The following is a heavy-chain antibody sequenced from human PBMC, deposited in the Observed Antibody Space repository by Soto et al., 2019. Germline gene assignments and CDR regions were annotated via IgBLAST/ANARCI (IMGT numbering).Heavy chain of an antibody. CDR1: GASISSDDYY. CDR3: ARDYFDSSDYTTNWFDP. J-gene: IGHJ5*02. Sequence: PSETLSLTCTVSGASISSDDYYWSWIRQPPGKGLEWIGYIYYRGKTYYNPSLKSRVTIFVDTSKNQFSLKLTSVTAADTALYYCARDYFDSSDYTTNWFDPWGQGTLVTVSS. V-gene: IGHV4-30-4*01. D-gene: IGHD3-22*01. CDR2: IYYRGKT.